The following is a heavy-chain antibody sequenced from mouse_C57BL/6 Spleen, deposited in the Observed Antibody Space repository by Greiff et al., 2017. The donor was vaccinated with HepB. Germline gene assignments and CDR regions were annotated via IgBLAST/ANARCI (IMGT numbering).Heavy chain of an antibody. D-gene: IGHD2-2*01. CDR2: IDPSDSYT. J-gene: IGHJ2*01. Sequence: QVQLKQPGAELVMPGASVKLSCKASGYTFTSYWMHWVKQRPGQGLEWIGEIDPSDSYTNYNQKFKGKSTLTVDKSSSTAYMQLSSLTSEDSAVYYCARKTMVAFDYWGQGTTLTVSS. V-gene: IGHV1-69*01. CDR3: ARKTMVAFDY. CDR1: GYTFTSYW.